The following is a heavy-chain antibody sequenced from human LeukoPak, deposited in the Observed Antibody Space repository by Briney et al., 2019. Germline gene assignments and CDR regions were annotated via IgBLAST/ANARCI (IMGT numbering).Heavy chain of an antibody. Sequence: ASVKVSCKASGYTFTSYDINWVRQATGQGLEWMGWISAYNGNTNYAQKLQGRVTMTTDTSTSTAYMELRSLRPDDTAVYYCARAPPRGIVVVPAAGPFDYWGQGTLVTVSS. CDR3: ARAPPRGIVVVPAAGPFDY. V-gene: IGHV1-18*01. CDR1: GYTFTSYD. D-gene: IGHD2-2*01. J-gene: IGHJ4*02. CDR2: ISAYNGNT.